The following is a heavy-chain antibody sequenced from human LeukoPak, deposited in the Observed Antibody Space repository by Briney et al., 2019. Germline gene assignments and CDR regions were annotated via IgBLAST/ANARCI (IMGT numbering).Heavy chain of an antibody. CDR2: ISYDGSNK. J-gene: IGHJ5*02. D-gene: IGHD3-3*01. CDR1: GFTFSSYA. V-gene: IGHV3-30*04. Sequence: PGGSLRLSCAASGFTFSSYAMHWVRQAPGKGLEWVAVISYDGSNKYYADSVKGRFTISRDNSKNTLYLQMNSLRAEDTAVYYCAENPYYDFWSGRFPPGWFDPWGQGTLATVSS. CDR3: AENPYYDFWSGRFPPGWFDP.